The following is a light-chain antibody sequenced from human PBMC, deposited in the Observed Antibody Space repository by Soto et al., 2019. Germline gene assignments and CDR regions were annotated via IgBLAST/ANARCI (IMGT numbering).Light chain of an antibody. Sequence: QSVLTQPASVSGSPGQSITISCTGTSSDVGGYNYVSWYQQHPGKAPKLMIYEVSNRPSGVSYRFPGSKSGNTASLTISGLQAEDEADYYCSSYTSSSTVVFGGGTKVTVL. J-gene: IGLJ2*01. CDR3: SSYTSSSTVV. CDR2: EVS. CDR1: SSDVGGYNY. V-gene: IGLV2-14*01.